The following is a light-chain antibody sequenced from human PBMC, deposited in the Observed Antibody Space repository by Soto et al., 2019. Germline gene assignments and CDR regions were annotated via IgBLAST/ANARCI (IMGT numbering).Light chain of an antibody. CDR2: GAT. CDR3: QQYGNSPS. J-gene: IGKJ2*01. Sequence: VLTQSPGTLSLSLGDRATLSCRSSQRVSGSSLAWYQQKPGQAPRVLFYGATTRATGVPDRFSGNGSGADFTLTISRLEPGDFGVYHCQQYGNSPSFGPGTKLEIK. CDR1: QRVSGSS. V-gene: IGKV3-20*01.